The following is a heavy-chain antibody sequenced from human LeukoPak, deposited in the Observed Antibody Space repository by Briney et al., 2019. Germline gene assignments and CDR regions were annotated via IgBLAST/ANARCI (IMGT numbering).Heavy chain of an antibody. CDR1: GFTFSTFA. J-gene: IGHJ4*02. D-gene: IGHD1-26*01. CDR2: IFPSGGEI. CDR3: ARDDPSGVGAKSFDN. V-gene: IGHV3-21*01. Sequence: GGSPRRSCAASGFTFSTFAMLWVRQPPGKGLEWVSSIFPSGGEIHYADSVRGRFTISRDNAKNSLYLQMNSLRADDTAVYYCARDDPSGVGAKSFDNWGQGTLVTVSS.